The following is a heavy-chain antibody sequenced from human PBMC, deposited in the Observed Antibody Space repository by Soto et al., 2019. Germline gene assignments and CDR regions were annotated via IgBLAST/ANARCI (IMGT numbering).Heavy chain of an antibody. D-gene: IGHD2-2*03. J-gene: IGHJ6*04. CDR1: GYSVASDW. CDR3: ARVHLGYCSTSRCLNNYYSAMAV. V-gene: IGHV5-51*03. Sequence: GGALKISWKGSGYSVASDWIAWGRQVPGKGLEGMGSISADDSDTQYSPYSQGQVTISADKSITTAYLQWSSLKASDTAMYYCARVHLGYCSTSRCLNNYYSAMAVWGEGRTVTVSS. CDR2: ISADDSDT.